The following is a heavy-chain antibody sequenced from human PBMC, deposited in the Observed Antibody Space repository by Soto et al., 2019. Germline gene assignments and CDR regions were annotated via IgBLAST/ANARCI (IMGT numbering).Heavy chain of an antibody. CDR1: GYSFTSYW. J-gene: IGHJ6*02. CDR3: ARGYRAYRYYYGMDV. Sequence: PGESLKISCKGSGYSFTSYWISWVRQMPGKGLEWMGRIDPSDSYTNYSPSFQGHVTISADKSISTAYLQWSSLKASDTAMYYCARGYRAYRYYYGMDVWGQGTTVPSP. CDR2: IDPSDSYT. V-gene: IGHV5-10-1*01. D-gene: IGHD3-16*01.